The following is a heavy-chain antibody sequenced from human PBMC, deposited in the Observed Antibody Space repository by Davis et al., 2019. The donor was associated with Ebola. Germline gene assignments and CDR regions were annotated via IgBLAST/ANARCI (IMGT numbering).Heavy chain of an antibody. CDR2: IWYDGSNK. CDR1: GCIFSSCW. CDR3: ARDTVLYCSGGSCSPYGMDV. J-gene: IGHJ6*02. D-gene: IGHD2-15*01. Sequence: GESLKTSCAAPGCIFSSCWMSWVRQAPGKRLEWVAVIWYDGSNKYYADSLKGRFTISRENSKNTLYLQMNSLIAEDTAVYYCARDTVLYCSGGSCSPYGMDVWGQGTTVTVSS. V-gene: IGHV3-33*01.